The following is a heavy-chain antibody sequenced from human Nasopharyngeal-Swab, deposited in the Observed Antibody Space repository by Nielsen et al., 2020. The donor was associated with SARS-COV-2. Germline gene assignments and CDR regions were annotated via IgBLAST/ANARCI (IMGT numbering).Heavy chain of an antibody. CDR2: IYYSGSA. J-gene: IGHJ4*02. CDR3: ARGVYLGYFDY. CDR1: GGSISSSSYY. D-gene: IGHD7-27*01. V-gene: IGHV4-39*01. Sequence: GSLRLSCTVSGGSISSSSYYWGWIRQPPGKGLEWIGSIYYSGSAYYNPSLKSRATISVDTSKNQFSLKLSSVTAADTAVYYCARGVYLGYFDYWGQGTLVTVSS.